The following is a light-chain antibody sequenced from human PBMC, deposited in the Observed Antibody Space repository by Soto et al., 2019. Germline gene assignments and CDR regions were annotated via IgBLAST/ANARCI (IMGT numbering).Light chain of an antibody. J-gene: IGKJ1*01. CDR2: AAS. CDR1: HSFSIY. V-gene: IGKV1-39*01. CDR3: QQSYSTPWT. Sequence: DIQMTQSPSSLSASVGDRVTITCRTSHSFSIYLNWYQQRPGKAPKLLIYAASSLGSGVPSRFSGSGSGTDFTLTTSSLQPEDIATYYCQQSYSTPWTFGQGTKVEIK.